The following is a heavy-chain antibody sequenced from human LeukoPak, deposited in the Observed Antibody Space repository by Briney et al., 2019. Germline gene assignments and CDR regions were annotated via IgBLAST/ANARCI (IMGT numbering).Heavy chain of an antibody. CDR3: ARVRVYSSSWYGRYYFDY. D-gene: IGHD6-13*01. Sequence: SETLSLTCTVSGASISGSGYYWSWIRQPPGKGLEWIGEINHSGSTNYNPSLKSRVTISVDTSKNQFSLKLSSVTAADTAVYYCARVRVYSSSWYGRYYFDYWGQGTLVTVSS. CDR2: INHSGST. J-gene: IGHJ4*02. V-gene: IGHV4-34*01. CDR1: GASISGSGYY.